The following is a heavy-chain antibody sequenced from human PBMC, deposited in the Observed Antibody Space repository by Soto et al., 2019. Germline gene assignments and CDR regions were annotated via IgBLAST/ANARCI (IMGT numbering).Heavy chain of an antibody. Sequence: GGSLRLSCAASGFTVSSNYMSWVRQAPGKGLEWVSVIYSGGSTYYADSVKGRFTISRDNSKNTLYLQMNSLRAEDTAVYYCASTANWNYYYFDYGGQGTLVTVS. CDR1: GFTVSSNY. D-gene: IGHD1-7*01. CDR3: ASTANWNYYYFDY. CDR2: IYSGGST. J-gene: IGHJ4*02. V-gene: IGHV3-53*01.